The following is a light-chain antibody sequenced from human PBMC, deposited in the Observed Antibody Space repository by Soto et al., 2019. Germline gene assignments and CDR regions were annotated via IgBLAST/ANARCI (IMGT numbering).Light chain of an antibody. Sequence: EIVLTQFQGTLSLSPGERATLSCRPSQSLSSSYLVWYQQKPGQAPRLLIYAASRRATGIPDRFSGSGSATEYTLTISRLEPEDSAVYYCQQQGTFGQGTKLEIK. CDR1: QSLSSSY. V-gene: IGKV3-20*01. CDR2: AAS. CDR3: QQQGT. J-gene: IGKJ2*01.